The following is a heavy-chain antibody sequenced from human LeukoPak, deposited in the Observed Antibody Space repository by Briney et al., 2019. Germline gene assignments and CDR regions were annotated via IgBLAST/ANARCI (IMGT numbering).Heavy chain of an antibody. V-gene: IGHV3-30-3*01. J-gene: IGHJ3*02. Sequence: GGSLRLSCAASGFSFDDYAMHWVRQAPGKGLEWVAVISYDGSNKYYADSVKGRFTISRDNSKNTLYLQMNSLRAEDTAVYYCAREGSGSSSTEAFDIWGQGTMVTVSS. CDR2: ISYDGSNK. CDR1: GFSFDDYA. CDR3: AREGSGSSSTEAFDI. D-gene: IGHD1-26*01.